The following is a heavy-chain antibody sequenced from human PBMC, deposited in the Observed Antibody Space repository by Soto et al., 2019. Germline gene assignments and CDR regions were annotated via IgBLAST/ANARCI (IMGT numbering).Heavy chain of an antibody. J-gene: IGHJ5*02. CDR1: GGSISIGGFY. V-gene: IGHV4-31*03. CDR3: ARGYYGAGSYSGWFDP. D-gene: IGHD3-10*01. CDR2: IYYKGST. Sequence: QVQLQESGPGLVKPSQTLSLTCRVSGGSISIGGFYWSWLRQPPGKVLECIGWIYYKGSTRYNSSLKSRVTKSVNTPKNQFSLKLSSVAAADTAVYYCARGYYGAGSYSGWFDPWGQGTLVTVSS.